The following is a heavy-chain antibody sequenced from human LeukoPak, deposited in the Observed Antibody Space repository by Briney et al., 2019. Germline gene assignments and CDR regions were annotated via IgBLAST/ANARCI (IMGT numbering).Heavy chain of an antibody. CDR3: TGSFGELTFFDY. D-gene: IGHD3-10*01. Sequence: GGSLRLSCTTSGFTFGDYGLIWVRQAPGKGLEWVSFIRSKTYGGTIEYAASVKGRFTISRDDSKSIAYLQMNSLKTEDTAVYYCTGSFGELTFFDYWGQGTLVTVSS. CDR1: GFTFGDYG. CDR2: IRSKTYGGTI. J-gene: IGHJ4*02. V-gene: IGHV3-49*04.